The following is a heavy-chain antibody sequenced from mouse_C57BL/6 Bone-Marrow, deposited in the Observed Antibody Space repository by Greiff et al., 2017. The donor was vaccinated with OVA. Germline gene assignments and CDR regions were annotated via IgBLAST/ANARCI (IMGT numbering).Heavy chain of an antibody. CDR2: IWSGGST. J-gene: IGHJ3*01. V-gene: IGHV2-2*01. CDR3: ARKNRSNWAWFAY. CDR1: GFPLPSYG. Sequence: QVQLQQSGPGLVQPSRTLSIPCTASGFPLPSYGVPWVRQSPGKGLEWLGGIWSGGSTDYNAAFISRLSISKDNSKSQVFFKMNSLQADDTAIYYCARKNRSNWAWFAYWGQGTLVTVSA. D-gene: IGHD4-1*02.